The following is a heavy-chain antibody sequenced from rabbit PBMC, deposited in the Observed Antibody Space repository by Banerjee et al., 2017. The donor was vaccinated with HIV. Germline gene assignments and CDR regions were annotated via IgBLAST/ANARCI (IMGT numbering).Heavy chain of an antibody. CDR1: GFSFSSSYY. CDR3: ARRADYAGGGNFNL. D-gene: IGHD4-2*01. CDR2: IYTSSGST. J-gene: IGHJ4*01. Sequence: QEQLVESGGGLVQPEGSLTLTCTASGFSFSSSYYMCWVRQAPGKGLELIACIYTSSGSTCYASWVNGRFTISKTSSTTVTLQMTSLTGADTATYFCARRADYAGGGNFNLWGQGPSSPT. V-gene: IGHV1S45*01.